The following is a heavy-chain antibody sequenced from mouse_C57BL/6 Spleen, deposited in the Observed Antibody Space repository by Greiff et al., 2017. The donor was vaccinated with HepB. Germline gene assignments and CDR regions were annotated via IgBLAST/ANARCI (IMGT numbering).Heavy chain of an antibody. V-gene: IGHV1-81*01. CDR1: GYTFTSYG. CDR3: ARGDDYDLFDY. CDR2: IYPRSGNT. J-gene: IGHJ2*01. D-gene: IGHD2-4*01. Sequence: QVQLKESGAELARPGASVKLSCKASGYTFTSYGISWVKQRTGQGLEWIGEIYPRSGNTYYNEKFKGKATLTADKSSSTAYMELRSLTSEDSAVYFCARGDDYDLFDYWGQGTTLTVSS.